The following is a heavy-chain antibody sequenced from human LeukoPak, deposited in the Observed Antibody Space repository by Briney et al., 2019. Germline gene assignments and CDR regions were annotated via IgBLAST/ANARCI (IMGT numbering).Heavy chain of an antibody. CDR3: ARGTGTVSYSSGWYFSDAFDI. CDR2: MNPNSGNT. D-gene: IGHD6-19*01. J-gene: IGHJ3*02. Sequence: ASVKVSCKASGYTFTSYDINWVRQATGQGLEWMGWMNPNSGNTSYAQKFQGRVTMTRDTSTSTVYMELSSLRSEDTAVYYCARGTGTVSYSSGWYFSDAFDIWGQGTMVTVSS. V-gene: IGHV1-8*01. CDR1: GYTFTSYD.